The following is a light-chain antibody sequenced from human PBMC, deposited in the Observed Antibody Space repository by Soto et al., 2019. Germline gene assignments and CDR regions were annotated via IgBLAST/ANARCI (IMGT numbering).Light chain of an antibody. CDR2: DVF. CDR3: QKYNSYSKT. J-gene: IGKJ1*01. Sequence: DLQLTQSPSFLSASVGDSVTITCRASQAINNYLAWYQQKTGGPPKLLIFDVFNLESGVPSRFSGSGSGTELTLTISSLQPDDFATYYCQKYNSYSKTCGQGTKVDIK. V-gene: IGKV1-9*01. CDR1: QAINNY.